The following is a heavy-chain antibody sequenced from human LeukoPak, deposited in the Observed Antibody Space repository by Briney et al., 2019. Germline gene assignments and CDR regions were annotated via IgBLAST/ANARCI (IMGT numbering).Heavy chain of an antibody. Sequence: SETLSLTCTVSGSSIRSSYYYWGWIRQPPGKGLEWIGSIYDSGSTYYNPSLKSRVTISVDTSKNQFSLKLSSVTAADTAVYYCARGGPQWLVRGDAFDIWGQGTMVTVSS. D-gene: IGHD6-19*01. CDR3: ARGGPQWLVRGDAFDI. CDR2: IYDSGST. J-gene: IGHJ3*02. V-gene: IGHV4-39*07. CDR1: GSSIRSSYYY.